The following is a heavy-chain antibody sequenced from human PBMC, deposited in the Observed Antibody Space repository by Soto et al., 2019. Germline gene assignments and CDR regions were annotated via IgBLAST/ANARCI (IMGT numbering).Heavy chain of an antibody. V-gene: IGHV1-18*01. CDR1: GYSFTSYG. CDR3: AKDNTATSPSRYRFGMDV. Sequence: QLQLMQSGPEVKKPGASLKVSCKASGYSFTSYGISWVRQAPGRGLEWIGWISGYNGNTNYEQKFKGRVTMTTDAATSTAYMELRSRASDDTAVYYCAKDNTATSPSRYRFGMDVWGPGTTVTVSS. J-gene: IGHJ6*02. CDR2: ISGYNGNT. D-gene: IGHD4-17*01.